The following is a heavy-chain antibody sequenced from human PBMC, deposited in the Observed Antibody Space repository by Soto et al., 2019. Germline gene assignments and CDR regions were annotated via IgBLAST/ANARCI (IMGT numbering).Heavy chain of an antibody. CDR3: ARSGHTFVGVV. D-gene: IGHD3-16*01. J-gene: IGHJ4*02. CDR2: LHYSGSA. V-gene: IGHV4-59*01. CDR1: SACMCDYY. Sequence: PSETTSLTRTVSSACMCDYYGSWIRQSPGKGLEHIGYLHYSGSANYNPSLKSRVTISMDTSKNQFFLKLNSVTAADTAIYYCARSGHTFVGVVWGQRIPVTVSS.